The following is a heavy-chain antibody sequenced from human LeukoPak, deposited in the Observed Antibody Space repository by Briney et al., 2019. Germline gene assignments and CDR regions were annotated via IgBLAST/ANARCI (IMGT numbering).Heavy chain of an antibody. CDR1: GFTFSSYP. J-gene: IGHJ4*02. CDR2: ISYDGNVK. Sequence: GRSLRLSCAASGFTFSSYPMHWVRQAPGKGLEWVAVISYDGNVKNYLDSVKGRFTISRDDSKNTVYLQMNSLRAEDTAVYYCARGYAGTLLYWGQGTLVTVSS. V-gene: IGHV3-30-3*01. CDR3: ARGYAGTLLY. D-gene: IGHD4-23*01.